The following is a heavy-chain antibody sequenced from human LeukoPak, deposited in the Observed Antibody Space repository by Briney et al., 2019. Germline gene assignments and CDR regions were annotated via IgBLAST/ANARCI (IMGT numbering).Heavy chain of an antibody. CDR2: ISGSGGST. Sequence: PGGSMRLSCAASGFTFSSYAMSWVRQAPGKGLEWVSAISGSGGSTYYADSVKGRFTISRDNSKNTLYLQMNSLRAEDTAVYYCAKGDIIVVPAAMDEFGFDYWGQGTLVTVSS. CDR3: AKGDIIVVPAAMDEFGFDY. CDR1: GFTFSSYA. J-gene: IGHJ4*02. V-gene: IGHV3-23*01. D-gene: IGHD2-2*01.